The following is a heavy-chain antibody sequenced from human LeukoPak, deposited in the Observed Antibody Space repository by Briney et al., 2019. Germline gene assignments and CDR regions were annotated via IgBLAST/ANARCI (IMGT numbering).Heavy chain of an antibody. V-gene: IGHV4-59*08. J-gene: IGHJ4*02. CDR3: ARAIASSGSRLFDY. CDR1: GGSISSYY. D-gene: IGHD3-10*01. Sequence: PSETLSLTCTVSGGSISSYYWSWIRQPPGKGLEWIGYIYYSGSTNYNPSLKSRVTISVDTSRNQFSLKLSSVTAADTAVYYCARAIASSGSRLFDYWGQGTLVTVSS. CDR2: IYYSGST.